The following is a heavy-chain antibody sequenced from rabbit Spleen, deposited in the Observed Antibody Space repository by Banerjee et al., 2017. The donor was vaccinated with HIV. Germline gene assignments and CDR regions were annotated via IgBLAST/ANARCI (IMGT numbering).Heavy chain of an antibody. J-gene: IGHJ2*01. CDR1: GFDFRRYYL. CDR3: ARNYVNAFDP. V-gene: IGHV1S45*01. Sequence: QEQLVESGGGLVKPEGSLKLSCTASGFDFRRYYLSWVRQAPGKGLEWIACIDTSNGDTDYANWPKGRFTISKTSSTTVTLQMTSLTAADTATYFCARNYVNAFDPWGQGTLVTVS. D-gene: IGHD1-1*01. CDR2: IDTSNGDT.